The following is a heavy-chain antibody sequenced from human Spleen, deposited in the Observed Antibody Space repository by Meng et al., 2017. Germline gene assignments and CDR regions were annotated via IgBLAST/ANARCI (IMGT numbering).Heavy chain of an antibody. J-gene: IGHJ4*02. V-gene: IGHV3-66*02. CDR1: GFTVSHNY. CDR3: ARSPIDKYDLSALPLDY. D-gene: IGHD3-22*01. CDR2: IYSGGNT. Sequence: VRLVESGGALVQPGGSLRLSCAASGFTVSHNYMSWVRQAPGKGLEWVSVIYSGGNTYYADSVKGRFTISRDNSKNTVFLQINSLRAEDTAVYYCARSPIDKYDLSALPLDYWGQGTLVTVAS.